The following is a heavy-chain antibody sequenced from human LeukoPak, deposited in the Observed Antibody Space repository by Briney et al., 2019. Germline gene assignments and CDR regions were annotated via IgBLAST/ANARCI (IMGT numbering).Heavy chain of an antibody. CDR3: AKGRCGFWSGYDY. J-gene: IGHJ4*02. CDR1: GFTFSSYG. V-gene: IGHV3-33*06. CDR2: IWYDGSNK. Sequence: GGSLRLSCAASGFTFSSYGMHWVRQAPGKGLEWVAVIWYDGSNKYYADSVKGRFTISRDNSKNTLYLQMNSLRAEDTAVYYCAKGRCGFWSGYDYWGQGTLVTVSS. D-gene: IGHD3-3*01.